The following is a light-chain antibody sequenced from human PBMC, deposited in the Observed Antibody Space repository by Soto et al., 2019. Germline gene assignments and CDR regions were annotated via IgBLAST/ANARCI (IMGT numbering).Light chain of an antibody. V-gene: IGKV3-20*01. CDR2: GAS. J-gene: IGKJ1*01. Sequence: EIVLTQSPGILSLSPGERATLSCRASQSVSSSYLAWYQQKPGQAPRLLIYGASSRATGIPDRFSGSGSETDFTLTISRLEPEDFAVYYCQQYGSSPWTFGQGTKVDIK. CDR1: QSVSSSY. CDR3: QQYGSSPWT.